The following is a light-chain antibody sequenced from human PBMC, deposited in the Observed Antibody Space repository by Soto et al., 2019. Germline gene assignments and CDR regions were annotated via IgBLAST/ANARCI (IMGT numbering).Light chain of an antibody. CDR2: QTS. J-gene: IGKJ5*01. CDR1: QYINTR. CDR3: QQRHIWPIT. V-gene: IGKV3D-11*01. Sequence: DIGLSPSASTLSSFPRDRVTLYCRASQYINTRLAWYQHRPGQAPRLLIYQTSIRAAGIPARFSASGTGTDFTLTISSLEPEESAVYYCQQRHIWPITVGQGARLEIK.